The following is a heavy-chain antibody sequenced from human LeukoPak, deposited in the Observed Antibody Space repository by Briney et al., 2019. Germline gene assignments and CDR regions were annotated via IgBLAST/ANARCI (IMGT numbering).Heavy chain of an antibody. CDR3: ARETWYYYDSSGYNHYYYYYMDV. CDR2: IIPIFGTA. D-gene: IGHD3-22*01. V-gene: IGHV1-69*05. CDR1: GGTFSSYA. Sequence: SVKVSFKASGGTFSSYAISWVRQAPGQGLEWMGGIIPIFGTANYAQKFQSRVTITTDESTSTAYMELSSLRSEDTAVYYCARETWYYYDSSGYNHYYYYYMDVWGKGTTVTVSS. J-gene: IGHJ6*03.